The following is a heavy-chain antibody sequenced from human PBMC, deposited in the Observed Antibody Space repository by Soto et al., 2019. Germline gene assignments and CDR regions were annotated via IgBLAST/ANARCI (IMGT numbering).Heavy chain of an antibody. V-gene: IGHV1-18*01. CDR1: RYTVTSYG. D-gene: IGHD2-8*01. CDR2: ISAYNVNT. Sequence: QVLRSGAQVNKPAHSVKVSCTASRYTVTSYGISWVRQAPGQGLEWMGWISAYNVNTNYAQELQGRVTMTTDTSTSPAYMELRSLSSDDTSVYYCAGEMAGDYWDYWVQGTLVTFSS. CDR3: AGEMAGDYWDY. J-gene: IGHJ4*02.